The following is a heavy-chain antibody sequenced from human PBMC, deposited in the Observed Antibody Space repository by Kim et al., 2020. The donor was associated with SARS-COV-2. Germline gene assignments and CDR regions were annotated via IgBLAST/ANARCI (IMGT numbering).Heavy chain of an antibody. CDR1: GGSFSGYY. Sequence: SETLSLTCAVYGGSFSGYYWSWIRQPPGKGLEWFGEINHSGITNYNPSLKSRVTISVDTSKNQFSLKLSSVTAADTAVYYCARGRVAALFDYWGQGTLVTVSS. CDR2: INHSGIT. CDR3: ARGRVAALFDY. J-gene: IGHJ4*02. D-gene: IGHD6-13*01. V-gene: IGHV4-34*01.